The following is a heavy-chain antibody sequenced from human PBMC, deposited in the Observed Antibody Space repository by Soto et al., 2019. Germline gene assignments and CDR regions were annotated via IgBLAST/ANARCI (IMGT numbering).Heavy chain of an antibody. CDR3: ASAPPPPDF. CDR1: GYTFASYA. V-gene: IGHV1-18*01. Sequence: QVQLVPSGAEVKKPGASVNVSCKASGYTFASYAISWMRQAPGQGLEGMGWISAYNGNTNYAQKLQGRVTMTTDTSTSTAYMALRSLRSDDTAVSYCASAPPPPDFWGQGTLVTVSS. J-gene: IGHJ4*02. CDR2: ISAYNGNT.